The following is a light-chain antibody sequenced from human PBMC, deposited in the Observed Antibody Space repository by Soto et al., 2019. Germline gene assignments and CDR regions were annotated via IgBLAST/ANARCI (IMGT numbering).Light chain of an antibody. V-gene: IGLV2-8*01. J-gene: IGLJ3*02. CDR1: SSDVGGCNY. Sequence: QSVLTQPPSASGSPGQSVTISCTGTSSDVGGCNYVSWYQQYPGRAPKLMIYEVTKRPPGVPDRFSGSKSGNTASLTVSGLQAEDEADYYCSSYAASNNFYFVFGGGTKVTVL. CDR3: SSYAASNNFYFV. CDR2: EVT.